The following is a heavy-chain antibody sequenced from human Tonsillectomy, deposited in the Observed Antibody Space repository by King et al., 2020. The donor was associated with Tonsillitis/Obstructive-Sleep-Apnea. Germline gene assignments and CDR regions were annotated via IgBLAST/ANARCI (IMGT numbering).Heavy chain of an antibody. CDR1: GYTFTSYY. D-gene: IGHD2-8*02. Sequence: VQLVESGAEVKKPGASVKVSCKASGYTFTSYYMHWVRQAPGQGLEWMGIINPSGGSTSYAQKFQGRVTMTRDTSTSTVYMELSSLRSEDTAVYYCAREGSYTGGGGAFDIWGQGTMVTVSS. CDR3: AREGSYTGGGGAFDI. V-gene: IGHV1-46*01. J-gene: IGHJ3*02. CDR2: INPSGGST.